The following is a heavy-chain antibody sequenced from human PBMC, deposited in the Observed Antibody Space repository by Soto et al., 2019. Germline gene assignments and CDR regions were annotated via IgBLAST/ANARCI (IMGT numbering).Heavy chain of an antibody. CDR1: GGSISSGGYY. Sequence: QVQLQESGPGLVKPSQTLSLTCTVSGGSISSGGYYWSWIRQHPGKGLEWIGYIYDSGSTYYNPSLKSRVTIALDTSKNQFSLKLSSVTAADTSVYYCARGRRFGYSIKYYYVMDVWCQGTTVTVSS. CDR2: IYDSGST. J-gene: IGHJ6*02. CDR3: ARGRRFGYSIKYYYVMDV. D-gene: IGHD4-4*01. V-gene: IGHV4-31*03.